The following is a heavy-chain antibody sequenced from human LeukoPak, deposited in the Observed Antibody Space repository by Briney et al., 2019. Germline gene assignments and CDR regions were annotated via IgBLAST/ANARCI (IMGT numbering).Heavy chain of an antibody. J-gene: IGHJ4*02. D-gene: IGHD6-13*01. CDR1: GGSISSGGYY. V-gene: IGHV4-30-2*01. CDR2: IYHSGST. CDR3: ARDGAAAGTGIDY. Sequence: SQTLSLTCTVSGGSISSGGYYWSWIRQPPGKGLEWIGYIYHSGSTYYNPSLKSRVTISVDRSKNQFSLKLSSVTAADTAVYYCARDGAAAGTGIDYWGQGTLVTVSS.